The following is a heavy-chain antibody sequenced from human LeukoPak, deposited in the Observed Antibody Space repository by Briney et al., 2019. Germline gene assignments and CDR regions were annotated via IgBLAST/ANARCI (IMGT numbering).Heavy chain of an antibody. CDR3: AKDPYYDSSAIITGTGYFDY. D-gene: IGHD3-22*01. V-gene: IGHV3-7*01. CDR2: IKPDGSEK. J-gene: IGHJ4*02. CDR1: GFTFSSYW. Sequence: PGGSLRLSCAASGFTFSSYWMNWVREAPGKGLEWVANIKPDGSEKYYVGSVKGRVTISRDNSKNTLDLQMNSLRAEDTAVYYCAKDPYYDSSAIITGTGYFDYWGQGTLVTVSS.